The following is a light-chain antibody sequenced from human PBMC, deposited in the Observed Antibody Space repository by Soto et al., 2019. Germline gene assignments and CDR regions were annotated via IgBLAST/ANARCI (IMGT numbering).Light chain of an antibody. CDR3: QQYHTWPYT. J-gene: IGKJ2*01. V-gene: IGKV3-15*01. Sequence: EIVMTQSPATLSVSPGERATLSCRASENVITNLAWFQQKPGQAPSLLVYGASTRTTGIPARFSHSGSGTEFTLTISSLQSEDFVVYYCQQYHTWPYTFGPGTKLEIK. CDR2: GAS. CDR1: ENVITN.